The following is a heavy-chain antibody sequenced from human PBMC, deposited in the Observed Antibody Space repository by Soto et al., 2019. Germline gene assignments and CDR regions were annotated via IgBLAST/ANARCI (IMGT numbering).Heavy chain of an antibody. Sequence: QVQLVQSGAEVKNPGASVKVSCKASGYTFTSFYIHWERQAPGQGLEWMSIINPNGGSTNYAQNLQGRVTLTRDTSTNTVYMELSSLRSEDTAVYYCASGLTSGDYWGQGTLVTVSS. CDR1: GYTFTSFY. J-gene: IGHJ4*02. CDR3: ASGLTSGDY. V-gene: IGHV1-46*01. CDR2: INPNGGST.